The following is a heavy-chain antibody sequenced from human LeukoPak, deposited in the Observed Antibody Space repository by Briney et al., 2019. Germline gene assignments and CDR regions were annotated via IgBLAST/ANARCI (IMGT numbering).Heavy chain of an antibody. CDR2: ISGSGGTA. CDR3: ARGGIAALRGYYYYYYMDV. J-gene: IGHJ6*03. D-gene: IGHD6-13*01. V-gene: IGHV3-23*01. CDR1: GFTFSIYA. Sequence: PGGSLRLSCAASGFTFSIYAMSWVRQAPGKGLEWVSAISGSGGTAYYADSVKGRFTISRDNAKNSLYLQMNSLRAEDTAVYYCARGGIAALRGYYYYYYMDVWGKGTTVTVSS.